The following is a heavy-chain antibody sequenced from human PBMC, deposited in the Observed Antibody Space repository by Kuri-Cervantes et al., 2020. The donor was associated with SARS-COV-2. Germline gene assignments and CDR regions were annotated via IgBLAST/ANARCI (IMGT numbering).Heavy chain of an antibody. CDR3: TTDPNYDFWSGYPQFVY. V-gene: IGHV3-23*01. Sequence: GGSLRPACAAVRLTFSSYAMSWVRQAPGKGLEWVSAISGSGGSTYYADSVKGRFTISRDNSKNTLYLQMNSLRAEDTAVYYCTTDPNYDFWSGYPQFVYWGQGTLVTVSS. CDR2: ISGSGGST. CDR1: RLTFSSYA. J-gene: IGHJ4*02. D-gene: IGHD3-3*01.